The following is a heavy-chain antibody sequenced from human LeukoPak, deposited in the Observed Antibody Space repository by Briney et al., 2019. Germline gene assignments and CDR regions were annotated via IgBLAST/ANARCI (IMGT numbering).Heavy chain of an antibody. CDR3: ASSREEGWYFDL. V-gene: IGHV5-51*01. CDR2: IYPGDSDT. Sequence: GGSPRLSCTDSGHIFTNYWIGWVRQMPGKGLEWMGIIYPGDSDTRYSPSFQGQVTISVDKSISTSYLQWSSLKASDTAVYYCASSREEGWYFDLWGRGTLVTVSS. J-gene: IGHJ2*01. D-gene: IGHD1-26*01. CDR1: GHIFTNYW.